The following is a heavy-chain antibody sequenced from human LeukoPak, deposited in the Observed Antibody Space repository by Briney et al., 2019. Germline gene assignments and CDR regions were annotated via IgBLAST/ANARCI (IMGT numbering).Heavy chain of an antibody. CDR2: IVVGSGNT. CDR3: AAVTFSSGYSDY. CDR1: GFTFTSSA. D-gene: IGHD3-22*01. Sequence: ASVKVSCKASGFTFTSSAMQWVRQARGQRLEWIGWIVVGSGNTNYAQKFQESVTITRDMSTSTAYMELSSLRSEDTAVYYCAAVTFSSGYSDYWGQGTLVTVSS. J-gene: IGHJ4*02. V-gene: IGHV1-58*02.